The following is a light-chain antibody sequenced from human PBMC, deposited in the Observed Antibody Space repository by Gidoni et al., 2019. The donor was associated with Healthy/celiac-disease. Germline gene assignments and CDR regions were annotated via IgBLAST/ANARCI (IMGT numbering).Light chain of an antibody. V-gene: IGKV3-11*01. CDR2: DAS. CDR3: QQRSNWPGT. Sequence: EIVLTQSPATLSLSPGERATLSCRASQIVSSYLAWYQQKPGQAPRLLIYDASNRATGIPARFRGSGSGTDFTLTISSLEPEDFAVYYCQQRSNWPGTFGQGTKVEIK. J-gene: IGKJ1*01. CDR1: QIVSSY.